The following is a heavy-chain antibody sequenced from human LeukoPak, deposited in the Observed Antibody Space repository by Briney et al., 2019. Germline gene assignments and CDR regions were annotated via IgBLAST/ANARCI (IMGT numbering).Heavy chain of an antibody. CDR1: GYTFNSYG. J-gene: IGHJ4*02. D-gene: IGHD6-13*01. V-gene: IGHV1-18*01. Sequence: ASVKVSCKASGYTFNSYGISWVRQAPGQGLEWMGWISGYNGNTKYAQKLQGRVTMTTDTSTSTAYMELRSLRSDDTAVYYCARDTYSSSWNYWGQGTLVTVSS. CDR3: ARDTYSSSWNY. CDR2: ISGYNGNT.